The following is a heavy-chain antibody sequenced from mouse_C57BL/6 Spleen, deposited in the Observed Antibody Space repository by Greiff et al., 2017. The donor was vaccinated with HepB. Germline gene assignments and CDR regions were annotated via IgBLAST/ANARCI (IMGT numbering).Heavy chain of an antibody. J-gene: IGHJ4*01. D-gene: IGHD3-2*02. CDR2: IYPSDSET. CDR3: ARTAQALYAMDY. Sequence: QVQLQQPGAELVRPGSSVKLSCKASGYTFTSYWMDWVKQRPGQGLEWIGNIYPSDSETHYNQKFKDKATLTVDKSSSTAYMQLSSLTSEDSAVYYWARTAQALYAMDYWGQGTSVTVSS. V-gene: IGHV1-61*01. CDR1: GYTFTSYW.